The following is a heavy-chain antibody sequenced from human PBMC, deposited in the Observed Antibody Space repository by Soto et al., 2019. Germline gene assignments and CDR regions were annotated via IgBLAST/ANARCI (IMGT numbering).Heavy chain of an antibody. CDR2: IKSKTDGGTT. V-gene: IGHV3-15*07. Sequence: GGSLRLSCAASGFTFSNAWMNWVRQAPGKGLEWVGRIKSKTDGGTTDYAAPVKGRFTISRDDSKNTLYLQMNSLKTDDTAVYYCTTVGGVILTGYYYYYYGMDVWGKGTTVTASS. CDR3: TTVGGVILTGYYYYYYGMDV. D-gene: IGHD3-9*01. CDR1: GFTFSNAW. J-gene: IGHJ6*04.